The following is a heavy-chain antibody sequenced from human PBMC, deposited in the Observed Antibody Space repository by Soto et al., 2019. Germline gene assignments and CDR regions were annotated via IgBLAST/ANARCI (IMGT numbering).Heavy chain of an antibody. CDR2: ISGSGGST. J-gene: IGHJ2*01. D-gene: IGHD2-8*02. CDR3: AKRTVGGYCDL. V-gene: IGHV3-23*01. CDR1: GFTFSSYA. Sequence: EVQLLESGGGLVQPGGSLRLSCAASGFTFSSYAMNWVLHAPGKGLEWVSVISGSGGSTYYADAVKGRFTISRDNSKNTLYLQMNSLRAEDTAVYYCAKRTVGGYCDLWGSGTLFTVSS.